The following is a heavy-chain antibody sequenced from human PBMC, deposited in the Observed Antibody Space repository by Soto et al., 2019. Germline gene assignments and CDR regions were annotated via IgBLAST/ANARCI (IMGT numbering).Heavy chain of an antibody. CDR1: GYMFTGNY. D-gene: IGHD3-22*01. CDR2: INPNSGAT. V-gene: IGHV1-2*02. Sequence: GASVKVSCKASGYMFTGNYMHWVRQAPGQGLEYMGWINPNSGATNYAQKFQGRVTMTWDTSISTAYVELSRLRSDDTAVYYCAPHYPDSSGYFDHWGQGTLVTVYS. CDR3: APHYPDSSGYFDH. J-gene: IGHJ4*02.